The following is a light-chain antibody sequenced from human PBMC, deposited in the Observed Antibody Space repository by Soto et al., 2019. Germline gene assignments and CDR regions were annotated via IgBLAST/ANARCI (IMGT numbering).Light chain of an antibody. CDR2: SNN. Sequence: QSVLTQPPSASGTPGQRVTISCSGSSSNIGSNYVYWYQQLPGTAPKLLIYSNNQRPPGVPDRFSGSKSGTSASLAISGLRSEDEADYYCAAWDDSLSGSYVFGTGTKVTVL. CDR3: AAWDDSLSGSYV. V-gene: IGLV1-47*02. J-gene: IGLJ1*01. CDR1: SSNIGSNY.